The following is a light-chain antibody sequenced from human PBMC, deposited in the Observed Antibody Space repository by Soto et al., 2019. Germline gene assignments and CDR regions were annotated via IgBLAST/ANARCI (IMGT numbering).Light chain of an antibody. CDR1: SSDVGGYNY. Sequence: VLTQPASVSGSPGQSITISCTGTSSDVGGYNYVSWYQQHPGKAPKLMIYDVTNRPSGVSNRFSGSKSGNTASLTISGLQAEDEADYYCSSYTSSSTYVFGTGTKVTV. CDR3: SSYTSSSTYV. V-gene: IGLV2-14*01. CDR2: DVT. J-gene: IGLJ1*01.